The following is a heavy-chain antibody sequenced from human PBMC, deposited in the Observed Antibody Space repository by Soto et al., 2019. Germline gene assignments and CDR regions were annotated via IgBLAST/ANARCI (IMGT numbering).Heavy chain of an antibody. J-gene: IGHJ5*02. CDR2: ISFSSTYT. CDR1: GFIFSDYY. V-gene: IGHV3-11*05. Sequence: GGSLRLSCAASGFIFSDYYMSWIRQAPGKGLEWISYISFSSTYTNYADSVKGRFTISRDNAKNSLYLQMNSLRAEDTAVYYCARDARSGISVAVFDPWGQGTLVTVSS. CDR3: ARDARSGISVAVFDP. D-gene: IGHD6-19*01.